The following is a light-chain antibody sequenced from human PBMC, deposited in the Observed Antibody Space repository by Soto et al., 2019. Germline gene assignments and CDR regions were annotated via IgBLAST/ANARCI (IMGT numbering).Light chain of an antibody. CDR2: GAS. J-gene: IGKJ1*01. CDR3: QQYQDWPKT. Sequence: ETVMTQSPDTLSVSPGEGAVLSCRASQSVRSYVAWYQMRPGQAPRVLIYGASTRATGIPTRFSGSGSGTEFTLTSDSLQAEDSAFYYCQQYQDWPKTFGQGTRVET. CDR1: QSVRSY. V-gene: IGKV3-15*01.